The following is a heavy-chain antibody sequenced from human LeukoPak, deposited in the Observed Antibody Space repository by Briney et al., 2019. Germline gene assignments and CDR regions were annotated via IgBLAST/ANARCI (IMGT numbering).Heavy chain of an antibody. CDR1: GYTFTRYD. CDR3: ARVDGSPDS. Sequence: ASVKFSCKASGYTFTRYDINWVRQATGQGLEWMGWVNPKSGYTGYAQKFQGRVTITRDTSINTAYMELSSLTSEDTAVYYCARVDGSPDSWGQGTLVTVSS. V-gene: IGHV1-8*03. J-gene: IGHJ4*02. CDR2: VNPKSGYT. D-gene: IGHD2-15*01.